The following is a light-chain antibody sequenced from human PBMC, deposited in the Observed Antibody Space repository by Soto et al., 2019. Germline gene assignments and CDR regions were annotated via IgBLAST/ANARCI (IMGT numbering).Light chain of an antibody. CDR2: DVA. CDR1: SSNIGAGYD. CDR3: CSYAGGYTYL. Sequence: QSLLTQPPSVSGATGQRVTISCTGSSSNIGAGYDVHWYQQLPGAAPRLMIYDVARWPSGVPDRFSGSKSGNTASLTISGLQAEDEADYFCCSYAGGYTYLFGTGNKVPVL. J-gene: IGLJ1*01. V-gene: IGLV1-40*01.